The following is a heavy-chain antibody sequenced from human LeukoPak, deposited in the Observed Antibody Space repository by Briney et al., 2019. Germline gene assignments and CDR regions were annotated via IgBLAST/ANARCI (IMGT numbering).Heavy chain of an antibody. Sequence: GGSLRLSCAASGFTVSSNYMSWVRQAPGKGLEWVSVIYSGGSTYYADSVKGRFTISRDNTKNTLYLQMNSLRAEDTAVYYCARDRITMVPGVIRRYFDYWGQGTLVTVSS. CDR2: IYSGGST. J-gene: IGHJ4*02. V-gene: IGHV3-53*01. D-gene: IGHD3-10*01. CDR3: ARDRITMVPGVIRRYFDY. CDR1: GFTVSSNY.